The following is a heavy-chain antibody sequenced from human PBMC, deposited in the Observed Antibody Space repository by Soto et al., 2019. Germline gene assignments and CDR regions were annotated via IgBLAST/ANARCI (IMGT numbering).Heavy chain of an antibody. Sequence: PSEPSLTCTVSTGSISSYYWSWIRQPPAKDLEWIGYIHYTGNTNSNPSLKGRVTLSIAPTWDQFSLNLRSVTAADTAVYFCDAGDYLACFSYNEIKPSDHWGQGTLVTVSP. CDR2: IHYTGNT. V-gene: IGHV4-59*01. CDR3: DAGDYLACFSYNEIKPSDH. CDR1: TGSISSYY. D-gene: IGHD1-20*01. J-gene: IGHJ4*02.